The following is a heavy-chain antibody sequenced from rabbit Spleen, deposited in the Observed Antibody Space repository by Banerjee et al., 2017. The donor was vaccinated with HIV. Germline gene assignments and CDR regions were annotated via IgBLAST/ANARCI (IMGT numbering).Heavy chain of an antibody. CDR2: IYTGNVKT. V-gene: IGHV1S45*01. D-gene: IGHD1-1*01. CDR1: GIDFSRHYD. J-gene: IGHJ2*01. CDR3: ARNYVNAFDP. Sequence: QEQLVESGGGLVQPEGSLTLTCKASGIDFSRHYDMCWVRQAPGKGLEWIGCIYTGNVKTYYASWAKGRFTISKASSTTVTLQMTSLTVADTATYFCARNYVNAFDPWGQGTLVTVS.